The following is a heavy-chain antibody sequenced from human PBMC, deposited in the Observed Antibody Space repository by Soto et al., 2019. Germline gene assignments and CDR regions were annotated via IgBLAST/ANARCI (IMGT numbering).Heavy chain of an antibody. V-gene: IGHV4-59*08. J-gene: IGHJ4*02. CDR3: ARRYGWNFDY. Sequence: SETLSLTCTVSGGSIRSYYCSWIRQLPGKGLEWIGYIYYSGSTNYNPSLKSRVTISVDTSKNQFSLKLSSVTAADTAVYYCARRYGWNFDYWGQGTLVTV. D-gene: IGHD6-19*01. CDR1: GGSIRSYY. CDR2: IYYSGST.